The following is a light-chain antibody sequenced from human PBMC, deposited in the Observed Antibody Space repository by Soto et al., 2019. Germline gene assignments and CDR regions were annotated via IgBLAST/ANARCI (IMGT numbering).Light chain of an antibody. CDR3: QQFDTSPPST. J-gene: IGKJ5*01. CDR1: HSVSSSY. Sequence: SPGERATLSCRASHSVSSSYLAWYQQKPDQAPRLLIYGASSRATGIPDRFSGSGSGTDFTLTISRLEPEDFAVYYCQQFDTSPPSTFGQGTRLEIK. CDR2: GAS. V-gene: IGKV3-20*01.